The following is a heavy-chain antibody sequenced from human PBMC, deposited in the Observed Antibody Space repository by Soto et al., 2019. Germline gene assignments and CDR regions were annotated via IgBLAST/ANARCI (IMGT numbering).Heavy chain of an antibody. J-gene: IGHJ4*02. CDR3: ARQRTRVVTQAYFAH. D-gene: IGHD2-21*02. V-gene: IGHV4-39*01. CDR1: GESISSSSYY. Sequence: PSETLSLTCIVSGESISSSSYYWGWIRQPPGKGLEWIGSIYYSGRTYYNPSFKSRVTISIDTSKNQFSLKLSSVTATDTAVYYCARQRTRVVTQAYFAHWGRGALVPVS. CDR2: IYYSGRT.